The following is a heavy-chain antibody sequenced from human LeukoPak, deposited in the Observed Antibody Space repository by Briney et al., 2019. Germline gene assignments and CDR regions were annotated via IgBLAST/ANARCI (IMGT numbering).Heavy chain of an antibody. J-gene: IGHJ5*01. D-gene: IGHD2-2*01. Sequence: GGSLRLSCVVSGFTFSSYAMSWVRQAPGKGLERVSGISGSGGSTYYADSVKGRFTISRDNTKNTLYLQMNSLRAEDTAVYYCAKDRHAPGRYCSSTSCFPFDSWGQGTLVTVSS. CDR2: ISGSGGST. CDR1: GFTFSSYA. CDR3: AKDRHAPGRYCSSTSCFPFDS. V-gene: IGHV3-23*01.